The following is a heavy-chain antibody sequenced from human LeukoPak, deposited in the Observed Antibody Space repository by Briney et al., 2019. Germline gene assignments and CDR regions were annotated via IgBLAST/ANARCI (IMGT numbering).Heavy chain of an antibody. Sequence: GGSLRLSCAASGFTFSNYHMNWVRQPPGKGLEWVAYISSSGDTIYYAASVKGRFTISRDNVQNSLSLQMNSLGGEDTAVYFCAKDRSPYTTMGPDYWGQGTLVTVSS. CDR1: GFTFSNYH. CDR2: ISSSGDTI. CDR3: AKDRSPYTTMGPDY. D-gene: IGHD5-18*01. V-gene: IGHV3-48*03. J-gene: IGHJ4*02.